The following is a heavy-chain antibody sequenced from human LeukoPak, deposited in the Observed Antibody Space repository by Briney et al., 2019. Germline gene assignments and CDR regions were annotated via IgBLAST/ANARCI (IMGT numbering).Heavy chain of an antibody. CDR3: ARTFDY. J-gene: IGHJ4*02. V-gene: IGHV3-30*03. Sequence: GGSLRLSCAASGFTFSSYGMHWVRQAPGKGLEWVAVISYDGSNKYYADSVKGRFTISRDNSKNSLYLQMNSLRAEDMAVYYCARTFDYWGQGTLVTVSS. CDR2: ISYDGSNK. CDR1: GFTFSSYG.